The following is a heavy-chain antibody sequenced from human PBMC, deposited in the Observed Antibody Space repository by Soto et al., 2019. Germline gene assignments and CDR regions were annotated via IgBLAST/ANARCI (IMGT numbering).Heavy chain of an antibody. CDR2: LSWNGGSL. D-gene: IGHD4-17*01. J-gene: IGHJ4*02. V-gene: IGHV3-9*01. CDR1: GFTFDDYA. CDR3: AKHMQSTVTMADY. Sequence: EVQLVESGGGLVQPGRSLRLSCAASGFTFDDYAMHWVRQAPGKGLEWVSGLSWNGGSLGYADSVKGRFTISRDNAKNSLYLQMNSLRAEDTALYYCAKHMQSTVTMADYWGQGTLVTVSS.